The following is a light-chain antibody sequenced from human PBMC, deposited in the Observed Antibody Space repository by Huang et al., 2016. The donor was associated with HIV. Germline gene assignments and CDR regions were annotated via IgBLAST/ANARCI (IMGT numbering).Light chain of an antibody. CDR3: MQGTHWPLT. CDR1: QSLVHSDGNTY. J-gene: IGKJ4*01. Sequence: DVVMTQSPLSLPVTLGQPASISCRSRQSLVHSDGNTYLNWLHQRPGQSPRRLIYKVSNRDSGVPDRFSGRGSGTDFTLKISRVEAEDVGVYYCMQGTHWPLTFGGGTKVEIK. V-gene: IGKV2-30*02. CDR2: KVS.